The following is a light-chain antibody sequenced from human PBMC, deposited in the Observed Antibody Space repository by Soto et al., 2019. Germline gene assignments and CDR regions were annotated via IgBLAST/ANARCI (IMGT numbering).Light chain of an antibody. CDR2: EVS. CDR3: CSYAGSSPYV. CDR1: SSDVGSYNL. V-gene: IGLV2-23*02. J-gene: IGLJ1*01. Sequence: QSELTRPASVYGAPRQAITISCTRTSSDVGSYNLVSWYQQHPGKAPKLMIYEVSKRPSGVSNRFSGSKSGNTTSLTISGLQAEDEADYYCCSYAGSSPYVFGTGTKVTVL.